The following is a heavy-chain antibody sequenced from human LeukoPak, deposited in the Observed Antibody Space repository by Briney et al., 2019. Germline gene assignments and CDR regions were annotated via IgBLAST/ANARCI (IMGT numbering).Heavy chain of an antibody. J-gene: IGHJ4*02. CDR3: ARDRRPTVYNGLNY. Sequence: GGSLRLSCAASGFMFSTYWMSWARQAPGKGLEWVANIKQDGSEKYYVDSVKGRFTMSRDNAKNSLYLEMNSLRVEDTAVYYCARDRRPTVYNGLNYWGQGTLVTVSS. V-gene: IGHV3-7*01. CDR1: GFMFSTYW. CDR2: IKQDGSEK. D-gene: IGHD2-8*01.